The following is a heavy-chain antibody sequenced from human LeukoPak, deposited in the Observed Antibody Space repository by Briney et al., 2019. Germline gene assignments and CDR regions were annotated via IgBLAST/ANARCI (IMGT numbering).Heavy chain of an antibody. D-gene: IGHD1-1*01. CDR1: GYTFTGYY. J-gene: IGHJ4*02. Sequence: ASVKVSCKASGYTFTGYYMHWVRQAPGQGLEWMGWINPNSGATLYAQEFQGRVTMTRDTSINTAYMELSSLRSDDTAVYYCTRAKRVIFDYWGQGTLVTVSS. CDR3: TRAKRVIFDY. CDR2: INPNSGAT. V-gene: IGHV1-2*02.